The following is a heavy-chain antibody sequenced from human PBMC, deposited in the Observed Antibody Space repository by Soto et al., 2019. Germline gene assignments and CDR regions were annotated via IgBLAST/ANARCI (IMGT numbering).Heavy chain of an antibody. V-gene: IGHV3-15*07. Sequence: GGSLRLSCAASGFTFSNAWMNWVRQAPGKGLEWVGRIKSKTDGGTTDYAAPVKGRFTISRDDSKNTLYLQMNSLKTEDTAVYYCTTYLTYSGYGNYYGMDVWGQGTTVTVSS. D-gene: IGHD5-12*01. CDR1: GFTFSNAW. J-gene: IGHJ6*02. CDR2: IKSKTDGGTT. CDR3: TTYLTYSGYGNYYGMDV.